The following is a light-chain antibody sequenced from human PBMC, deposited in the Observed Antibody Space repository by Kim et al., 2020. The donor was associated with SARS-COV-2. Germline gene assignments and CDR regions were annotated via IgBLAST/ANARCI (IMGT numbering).Light chain of an antibody. CDR2: GAS. V-gene: IGKV3-20*01. J-gene: IGKJ2*01. Sequence: ENVLTQSPGTLSLSPGERATLSCRASQSVTSSYFTWYQQKPGQAPRLLIDGASSRATGIPDRFSGSGSGTDFTLTISRLEPEDFAVYYCHQYGSSPYTFGQGTKLEI. CDR3: HQYGSSPYT. CDR1: QSVTSSY.